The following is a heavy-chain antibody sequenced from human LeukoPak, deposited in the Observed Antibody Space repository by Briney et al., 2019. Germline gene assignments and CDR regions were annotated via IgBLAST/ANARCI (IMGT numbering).Heavy chain of an antibody. CDR2: ITGSGGRT. Sequence: GGSLRLSCAASGFTFSSYAMNWVRQAPGKGLEWVSAITGSGGRTYYADSVKGRFTISRDNAKNSLYLQMNSLRAEDTAVYYCARDSPPDIWGQGTMVTVSS. V-gene: IGHV3-23*01. CDR3: ARDSPPDI. J-gene: IGHJ3*02. CDR1: GFTFSSYA.